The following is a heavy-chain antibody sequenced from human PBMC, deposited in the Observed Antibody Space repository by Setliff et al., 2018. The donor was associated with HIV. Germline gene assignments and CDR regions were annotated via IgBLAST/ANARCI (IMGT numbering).Heavy chain of an antibody. CDR3: ARYAASGTGWFDP. CDR1: GYTFTSYG. Sequence: GASVKVSCKASGYTFTSYGMSWVRQAPGQGLEWMGWISAYNGNTHYAQKLQGRVTMTTDTSTNTAYLELTSLRSDDTAVYYCARYAASGTGWFDPWGQGTQVTVSS. J-gene: IGHJ5*02. CDR2: ISAYNGNT. V-gene: IGHV1-18*01. D-gene: IGHD2-8*02.